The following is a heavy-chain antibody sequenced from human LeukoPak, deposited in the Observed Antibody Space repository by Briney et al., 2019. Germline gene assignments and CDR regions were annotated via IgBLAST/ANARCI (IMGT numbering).Heavy chain of an antibody. J-gene: IGHJ3*01. Sequence: SETLSLTCTVSGASTSAYYWSWIRQPPGKGLEWIGYSYSGGNANYNPSLKSRVTISIDTSENQFYLRLTSVTAADTAVYFCAHSKRGGGYYINAFAVWGQGALVTISS. V-gene: IGHV4-59*01. CDR2: SYSGGNA. CDR3: AHSKRGGGYYINAFAV. CDR1: GASTSAYY. D-gene: IGHD1-26*01.